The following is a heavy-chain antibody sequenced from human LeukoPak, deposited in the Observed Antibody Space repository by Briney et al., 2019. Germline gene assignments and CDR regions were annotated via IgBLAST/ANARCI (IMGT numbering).Heavy chain of an antibody. CDR1: GGSISSSSYY. Sequence: SETLSLTCTVSGGSISSSSYYWGWIRQPPGKGLEWIGSIYYSGSTYYNPSLKSRVTISVDTSKNRFSLKLSSVTAADTAVYYCARGYDYGGNSVPNYYGMDVWGQGTTVTVSS. J-gene: IGHJ6*02. CDR2: IYYSGST. V-gene: IGHV4-39*01. D-gene: IGHD4-23*01. CDR3: ARGYDYGGNSVPNYYGMDV.